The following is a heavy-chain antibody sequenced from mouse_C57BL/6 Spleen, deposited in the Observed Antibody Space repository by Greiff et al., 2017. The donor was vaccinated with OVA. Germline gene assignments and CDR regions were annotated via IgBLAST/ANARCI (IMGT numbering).Heavy chain of an antibody. Sequence: ESGAELVRPGASVTLSCKASGYTFTDYEMHWVKQTPVHGLEWIGAIDPETGGTAYNQKFKGKAILTADKSSSTAYMELRSLTSEDAAVYYCTRSDWDGDYWGQGTTLTVSS. V-gene: IGHV1-15*01. CDR1: GYTFTDYE. J-gene: IGHJ2*01. CDR2: IDPETGGT. CDR3: TRSDWDGDY. D-gene: IGHD4-1*01.